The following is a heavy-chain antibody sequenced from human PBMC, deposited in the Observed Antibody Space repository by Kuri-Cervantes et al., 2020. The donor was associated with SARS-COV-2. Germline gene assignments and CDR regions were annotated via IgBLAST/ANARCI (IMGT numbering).Heavy chain of an antibody. J-gene: IGHJ3*02. V-gene: IGHV3-30-3*01. CDR2: ISYDGSNK. D-gene: IGHD3-22*01. CDR3: ARDPAPTDSSCYYYGERAFDI. Sequence: GGSLRLSCTACEFTFCSYAMHWVRQAPGKGLEWVAVISYDGSNKYYADSVKGRFTISRDNSKNTLYLQMNSLRAEDTAVYYCARDPAPTDSSCYYYGERAFDIWGQGTMVTVSS. CDR1: EFTFCSYA.